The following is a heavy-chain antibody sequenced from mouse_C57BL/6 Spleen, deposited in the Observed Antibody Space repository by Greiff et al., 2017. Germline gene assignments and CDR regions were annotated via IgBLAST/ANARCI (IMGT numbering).Heavy chain of an antibody. D-gene: IGHD1-1*01. CDR1: GYAFSSYW. Sequence: QVQLKESGAELVKPGASVKISCKASGYAFSSYWMNWVKQRPGKGLEWIGQIYPGDGDTNYNGKFKGKATLTADKSPSTAYMQLSSLTSEDSAVYFCARSLITTVVGDYWGQGTTLTVSS. CDR3: ARSLITTVVGDY. J-gene: IGHJ2*01. CDR2: IYPGDGDT. V-gene: IGHV1-80*01.